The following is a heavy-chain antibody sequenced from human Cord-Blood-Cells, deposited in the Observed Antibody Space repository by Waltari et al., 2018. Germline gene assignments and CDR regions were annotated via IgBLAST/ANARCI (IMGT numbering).Heavy chain of an antibody. CDR3: ARGGELERLFDY. J-gene: IGHJ4*02. Sequence: QVQLVQSGAEVKKPGASVKVSCKASGYTFTSYAMHWVCQAPGQRLEWMGWINAGNGNTKYSQKFQGRVTITRDTSASTAYMELSSLRSEDTAVYYCARGGELERLFDYWGQGTLVTVSS. D-gene: IGHD1-1*01. CDR1: GYTFTSYA. V-gene: IGHV1-3*01. CDR2: INAGNGNT.